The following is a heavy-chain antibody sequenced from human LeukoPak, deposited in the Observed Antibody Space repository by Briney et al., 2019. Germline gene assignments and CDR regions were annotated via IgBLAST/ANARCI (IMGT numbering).Heavy chain of an antibody. Sequence: ASVKVSCKASGYTFTGYYMHWVRQAPGQGLEWMGWINPNSGGTNYAQKFQGRVTMTRDTSTSTAYMELSRLRSDDTAVYYCARGGVYYYDSSGNDYWGQGTLVTVSS. CDR1: GYTFTGYY. CDR3: ARGGVYYYDSSGNDY. J-gene: IGHJ4*02. D-gene: IGHD3-22*01. CDR2: INPNSGGT. V-gene: IGHV1-2*02.